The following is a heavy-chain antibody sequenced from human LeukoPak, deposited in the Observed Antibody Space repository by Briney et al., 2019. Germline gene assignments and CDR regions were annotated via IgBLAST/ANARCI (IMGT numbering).Heavy chain of an antibody. D-gene: IGHD3-16*01. Sequence: PGGSLRLSCAASGFTFSSYAMSWVRQAPGKGLEWVSAISGSGGGTYYADSVKGRFTISRDNSKNTLCLQMNSLRAEDTAVYYCAKGGQEGFDYWGQGTLVTVSS. J-gene: IGHJ4*02. CDR1: GFTFSSYA. V-gene: IGHV3-23*01. CDR3: AKGGQEGFDY. CDR2: ISGSGGGT.